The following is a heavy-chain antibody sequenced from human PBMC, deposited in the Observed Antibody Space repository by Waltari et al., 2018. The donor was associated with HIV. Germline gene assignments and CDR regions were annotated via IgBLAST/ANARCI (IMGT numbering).Heavy chain of an antibody. V-gene: IGHV1-2*02. D-gene: IGHD2-2*01. J-gene: IGHJ5*02. Sequence: QVHLVQSGPAVKKPGPSMKVSCKASGYMFTGHYMHWLRQAPGQGLEWMGWIKPISGGTNYAQTLQGRVTMTRDASINTVYMELKSLRYDDTAMYYCARESGYQLVRWLDPWGQGTRVTVSS. CDR2: IKPISGGT. CDR3: ARESGYQLVRWLDP. CDR1: GYMFTGHY.